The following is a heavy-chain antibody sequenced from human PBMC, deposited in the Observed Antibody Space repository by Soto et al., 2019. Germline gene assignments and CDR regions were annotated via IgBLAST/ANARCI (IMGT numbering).Heavy chain of an antibody. CDR1: GFIFSNAW. D-gene: IGHD2-15*01. CDR2: VKSKIDDETT. CDR3: TTSKGSGVVAFDC. Sequence: EGRLVESGGGLVKPEESLRLSCAASGFIFSNAWMNWVRQAPGKGLEWVGRVKSKIDDETTDYAAPVKGRFTITRDDSNSVVYLQMNSLKIEDTAVYFCTTSKGSGVVAFDCWGPGTPVTVSS. V-gene: IGHV3-15*07. J-gene: IGHJ4*02.